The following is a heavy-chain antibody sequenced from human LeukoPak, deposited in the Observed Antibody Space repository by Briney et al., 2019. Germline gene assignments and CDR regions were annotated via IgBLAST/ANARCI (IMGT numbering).Heavy chain of an antibody. D-gene: IGHD2-21*02. J-gene: IGHJ4*02. V-gene: IGHV3-23*01. Sequence: GESLRLSCAASGFTFSNYGMSWVRQAPGKGLEWVSVIRGSGGGTYYADSVKGRFTISRDNSKNTVYLQMNSLRSEDTAVYYCVKSRMPHCGTDCLESWGQGTLVTVSS. CDR3: VKSRMPHCGTDCLES. CDR1: GFTFSNYG. CDR2: IRGSGGGT.